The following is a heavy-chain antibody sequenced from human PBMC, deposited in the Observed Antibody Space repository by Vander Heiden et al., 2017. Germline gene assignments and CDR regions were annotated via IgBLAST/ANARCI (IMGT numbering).Heavy chain of an antibody. Sequence: SSYAMHWVRQAPGKGLEWVAVISYDGSNKYYADPVKGRFTISRDNSKNTLYLQMNSLRAEDTAVYYCARDHNYYDSSGYYDWGQGTLVTVSS. V-gene: IGHV3-30*04. J-gene: IGHJ4*02. CDR1: SSYA. D-gene: IGHD3-22*01. CDR2: ISYDGSNK. CDR3: ARDHNYYDSSGYYD.